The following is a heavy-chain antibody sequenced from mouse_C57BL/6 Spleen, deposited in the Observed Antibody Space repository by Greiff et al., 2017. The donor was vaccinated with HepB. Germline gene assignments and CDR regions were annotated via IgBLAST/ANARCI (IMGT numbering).Heavy chain of an antibody. CDR2: IDPETGGT. D-gene: IGHD1-1*01. J-gene: IGHJ3*01. CDR1: GYTFTDYE. Sequence: QVQLKESGAELVRPGASVTLSCKASGYTFTDYEMHWVKQTPVHGLEWIGAIDPETGGTAYNQKFKGKAILTADKSSSTAYMELRNLTSEDSAVYYCTREGLYGSSSFAYWGQGTLVTVSA. V-gene: IGHV1-15*01. CDR3: TREGLYGSSSFAY.